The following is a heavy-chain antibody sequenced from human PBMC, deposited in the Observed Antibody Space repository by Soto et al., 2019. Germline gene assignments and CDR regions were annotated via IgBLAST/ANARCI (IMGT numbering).Heavy chain of an antibody. CDR2: IKDDGSET. CDR1: GFTFRSSW. D-gene: IGHD6-19*01. CDR3: VNSYAARGWYEGSDY. V-gene: IGHV3-7*03. J-gene: IGHJ4*02. Sequence: GSLRLSCAASGFTFRSSWMSWVRLPPGNGLEWVANIKDDGSETYYVDSVKGRFTISRDNAKNSLYLQMSSLRVEDTAVYYCVNSYAARGWYEGSDYWGRVTVVTVSS.